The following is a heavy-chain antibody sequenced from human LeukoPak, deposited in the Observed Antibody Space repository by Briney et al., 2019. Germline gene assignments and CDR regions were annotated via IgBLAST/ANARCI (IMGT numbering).Heavy chain of an antibody. D-gene: IGHD3-3*01. CDR3: ARIGNNPRITIFGVAHLDYYYYGMDV. CDR2: IKQDGSEK. V-gene: IGHV3-7*03. J-gene: IGHJ6*02. Sequence: QSGGSLRLSCAASGFTFSSSWMSWVRQAPGKGLEWVANIKQDGSEKYYVDSVKGRFIISRDNAKTSLYLQMNSLRAEDTAVYYCARIGNNPRITIFGVAHLDYYYYGMDVWGQGTTVTVSS. CDR1: GFTFSSSW.